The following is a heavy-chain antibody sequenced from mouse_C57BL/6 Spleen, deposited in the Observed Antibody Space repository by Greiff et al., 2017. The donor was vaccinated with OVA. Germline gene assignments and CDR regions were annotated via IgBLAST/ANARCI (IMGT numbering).Heavy chain of an antibody. CDR2: INPNNGGT. D-gene: IGHD1-1*01. V-gene: IGHV1-22*01. CDR1: GYTFTDYN. J-gene: IGHJ1*03. Sequence: VQLQQSGPELVKPGASVKMSCKASGYTFTDYNMHWVKQSHGKSLEWIGYINPNNGGTSYNQKFKGKATLTVNKSSSTAYMELRSLTSEDSAVYYCAEGGLGSSYWYFDVWGTGTTVTVSS. CDR3: AEGGLGSSYWYFDV.